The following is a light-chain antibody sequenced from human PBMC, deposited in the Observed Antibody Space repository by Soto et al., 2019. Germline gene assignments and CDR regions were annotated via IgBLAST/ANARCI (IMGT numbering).Light chain of an antibody. J-gene: IGKJ4*01. CDR2: GAS. CDR1: QSVSSN. V-gene: IGKV3-15*01. CDR3: QQYHTWPVN. Sequence: EIVLTQSPGTLSLSPGERATLSCRASQSVSSNFLAWYQEKPGQAPRLLISGASTGATGIPARFSGSGSGTEFTLTINSLQSEDSAVYYCQQYHTWPVNFGGGTKV.